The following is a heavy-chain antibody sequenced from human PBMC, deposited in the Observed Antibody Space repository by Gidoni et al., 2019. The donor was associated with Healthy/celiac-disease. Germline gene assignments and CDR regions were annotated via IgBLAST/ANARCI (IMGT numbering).Heavy chain of an antibody. Sequence: EVQLVESGGGLVQPGGSLRLSCAASGFTFSSYALSWVRQAPGKGLEWVSAIRGSGGSTYYADSVKGRFTISRDNSKNTLYLQMNSLRAEDTAVYYCAKDTHQYCSGGSCYSGFDYWGQGTLVTVSS. V-gene: IGHV3-23*04. J-gene: IGHJ4*02. CDR3: AKDTHQYCSGGSCYSGFDY. D-gene: IGHD2-15*01. CDR1: GFTFSSYA. CDR2: IRGSGGST.